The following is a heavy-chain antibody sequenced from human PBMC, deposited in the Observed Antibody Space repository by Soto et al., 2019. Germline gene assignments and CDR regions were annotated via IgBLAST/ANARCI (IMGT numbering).Heavy chain of an antibody. CDR2: IIPIFDTP. CDR3: ASGDYGDYRAYFYYGLDV. V-gene: IGHV1-69*01. D-gene: IGHD4-17*01. Sequence: QVHLVQSGAEVKKPGSSVRVSCKASGGTFSTFAISWVRQAPGQGLQWMGGIIPIFDTPNYAQNFQGRVTITADESTSTAYLELSSLRSEDTAVYYCASGDYGDYRAYFYYGLDVWGQGTTVTVPS. CDR1: GGTFSTFA. J-gene: IGHJ6*02.